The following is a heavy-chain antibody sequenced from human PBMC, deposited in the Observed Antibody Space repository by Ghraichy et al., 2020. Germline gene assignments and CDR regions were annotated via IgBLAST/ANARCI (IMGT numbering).Heavy chain of an antibody. CDR1: GFTFSTYS. CDR2: IGGSSTHI. Sequence: GGSLRLSCAVSGFTFSTYSMNWVRQAPGKGLEWVSSIGGSSTHIYYADSVKGRFIISRDNAKNSLYLQMDSLRAEDTAVYYCARGGSDIDVVPAAIISMDVWGQETTVTVSS. V-gene: IGHV3-21*06. D-gene: IGHD2-2*02. CDR3: ARGGSDIDVVPAAIISMDV. J-gene: IGHJ6*02.